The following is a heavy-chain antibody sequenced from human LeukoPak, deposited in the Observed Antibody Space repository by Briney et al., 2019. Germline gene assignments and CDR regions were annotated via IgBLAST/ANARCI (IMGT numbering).Heavy chain of an antibody. CDR1: GASISSYY. J-gene: IGHJ1*01. CDR2: VYYSGYT. D-gene: IGHD2-15*01. CDR3: APGEWIVGYFQH. V-gene: IGHV4-59*03. Sequence: SETLSLTCTVSGASISSYYWSWIRQPPGKALEWIGYVYYSGYTNYSPSLKSRVSISVDTSKNQFSLKLSSATAADTAVYYCAPGEWIVGYFQHWGQGTLVTVSS.